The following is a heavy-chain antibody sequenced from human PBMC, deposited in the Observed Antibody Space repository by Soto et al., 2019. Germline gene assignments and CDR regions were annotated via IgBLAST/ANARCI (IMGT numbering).Heavy chain of an antibody. CDR2: ISSSSSYT. D-gene: IGHD3-3*01. Sequence: PGGSLRLSCAASGFTFSDYYMSWIRQAPGKGLEWVSYISSSSSYTNYADSVKGRFTISRDNAKNSLYLQMNSLRAEDTAVYYCARGKPRITIFGVVIILDYWGQGTLVTVSS. V-gene: IGHV3-11*06. CDR1: GFTFSDYY. J-gene: IGHJ4*02. CDR3: ARGKPRITIFGVVIILDY.